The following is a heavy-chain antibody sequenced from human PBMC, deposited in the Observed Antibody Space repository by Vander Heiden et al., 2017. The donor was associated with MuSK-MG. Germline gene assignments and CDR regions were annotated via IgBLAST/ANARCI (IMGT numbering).Heavy chain of an antibody. CDR3: ATCPRFGELHYYYGMDV. V-gene: IGHV1-8*01. CDR1: GYTFTSYD. Sequence: QVQLVQSGAEVKKPGASVKVSCKASGYTFTSYDINWVRQATGQGLEWMGWMNPNSGNTGYAQKFQGRVTMTRNTSISTAYMELSSLRSEDTAVYYCATCPRFGELHYYYGMDVWGQGTTVTVSS. J-gene: IGHJ6*02. D-gene: IGHD3-10*01. CDR2: MNPNSGNT.